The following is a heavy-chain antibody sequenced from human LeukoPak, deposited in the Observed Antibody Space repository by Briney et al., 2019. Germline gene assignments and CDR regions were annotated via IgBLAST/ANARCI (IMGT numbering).Heavy chain of an antibody. CDR3: ARGSYDSSGKLDY. Sequence: SVKVSCKASGGTFSSYAISWVRQAPGQGLEWMGGIIPIFGTANYAQKCQGRVTITTDESTSTAYMELSSLRSEDTAVYYCARGSYDSSGKLDYWGQGTLVTVSS. CDR1: GGTFSSYA. V-gene: IGHV1-69*05. D-gene: IGHD3-22*01. CDR2: IIPIFGTA. J-gene: IGHJ4*02.